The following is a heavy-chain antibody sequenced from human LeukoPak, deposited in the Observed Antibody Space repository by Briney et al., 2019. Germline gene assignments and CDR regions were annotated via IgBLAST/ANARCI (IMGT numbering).Heavy chain of an antibody. CDR3: ALDCTNGVCYNY. CDR2: MNPNSGNT. V-gene: IGHV1-8*01. CDR1: GYTFTSYD. Sequence: GASVKVSCKASGYTFTSYDINWVRQATGQGLEWMGWMNPNSGNTGYAQKFQGRVTMTRNTSISTAYMELSSLRSEDTAVYYCALDCTNGVCYNYWGQGTLVTVSS. D-gene: IGHD2-8*01. J-gene: IGHJ4*02.